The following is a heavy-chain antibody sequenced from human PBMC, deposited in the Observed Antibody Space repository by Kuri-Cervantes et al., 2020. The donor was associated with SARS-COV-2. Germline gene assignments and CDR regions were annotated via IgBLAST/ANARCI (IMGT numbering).Heavy chain of an antibody. D-gene: IGHD2-21*01. CDR3: ASYSAAGS. CDR2: INPNSGGK. CDR1: GYTFTGYY. Sequence: SVQVSCKASGYTFTGYYMHWVRQAPVKGLGWMGWINPNSGGKNYAQKCQGRVTMTRDTCISTADMELSRLRSDETAGCYCASYSAAGSWGQGTLVTVSS. J-gene: IGHJ5*02. V-gene: IGHV1-2*02.